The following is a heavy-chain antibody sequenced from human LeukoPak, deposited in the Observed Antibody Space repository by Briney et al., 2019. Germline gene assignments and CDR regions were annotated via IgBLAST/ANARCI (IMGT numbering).Heavy chain of an antibody. CDR2: IYPGDSDS. D-gene: IGHD5-12*01. J-gene: IGHJ5*02. V-gene: IGHV5-51*01. CDR3: ARGGFSAFIGWLDP. CDR1: GYSFTTYW. Sequence: GESLTISCKASGYSFTTYWIAWVRQMPGKGLEWIGLIYPGDSDSRYSPSFEGQVIISVDKSKNTASLHWSSLKASDTAVYYCARGGFSAFIGWLDPWGQGTLVTVSS.